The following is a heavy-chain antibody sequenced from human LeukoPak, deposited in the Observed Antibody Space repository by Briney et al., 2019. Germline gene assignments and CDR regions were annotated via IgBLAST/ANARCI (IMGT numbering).Heavy chain of an antibody. V-gene: IGHV1-18*01. J-gene: IGHJ4*02. CDR1: GYTFTSYG. Sequence: AAVKVSCKASGYTFTSYGISWVRQAPGQGLEWMGWISAYKGNTNYAQKLKGRVTMTTDTSTSTDYMELRSLRSDDTAVYYCARQMGYCSGGSCYRGFDYWGQGTLVTVSS. CDR3: ARQMGYCSGGSCYRGFDY. CDR2: ISAYKGNT. D-gene: IGHD2-15*01.